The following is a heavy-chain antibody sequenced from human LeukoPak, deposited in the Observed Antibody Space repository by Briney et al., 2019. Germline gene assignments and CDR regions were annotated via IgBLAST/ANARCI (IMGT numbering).Heavy chain of an antibody. D-gene: IGHD6-19*01. CDR3: ARDSGSGWRPEYFQH. V-gene: IGHV4-59*01. CDR2: IYHSGST. Sequence: PSETLSLTCTVSGGSISSYYWSWIRQPPGKGLEWIGYIYHSGSTNYNPSLKSRVTISVDTSKNQFSLKLSSVTAADTAVYYCARDSGSGWRPEYFQHWGQGTLVTVSS. J-gene: IGHJ1*01. CDR1: GGSISSYY.